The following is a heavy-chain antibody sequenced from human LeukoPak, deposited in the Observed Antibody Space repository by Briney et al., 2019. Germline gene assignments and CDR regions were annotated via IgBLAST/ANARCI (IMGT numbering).Heavy chain of an antibody. CDR3: AKDGYSSGWSFVC. D-gene: IGHD6-19*01. Sequence: GGSLRLSCAASGFTFSSYAMTWVRQAPGKGLEWVSTLSGSGGSTYYADSVKGRFTISRDNSKNTLYLQMNSLRAEDTAVYYCAKDGYSSGWSFVCWGQGTLVTVSS. CDR2: LSGSGGST. J-gene: IGHJ4*02. CDR1: GFTFSSYA. V-gene: IGHV3-23*01.